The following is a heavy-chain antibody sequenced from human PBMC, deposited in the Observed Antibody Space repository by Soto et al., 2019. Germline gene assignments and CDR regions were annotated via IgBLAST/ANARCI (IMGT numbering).Heavy chain of an antibody. D-gene: IGHD4-17*01. CDR2: IYYSGST. V-gene: IGHV4-30-4*01. CDR3: ASHYGDYGSYYYYGMDV. J-gene: IGHJ6*02. CDR1: GGSISSGDYY. Sequence: SETLSLTCTVSGGSISSGDYYWSWVRQPPGKGLEWIGYIYYSGSTYYNPSLKSRVTISVDTSKNQFSLKLSSVTAADTAVYYCASHYGDYGSYYYYGMDVWGQGTTVTVSS.